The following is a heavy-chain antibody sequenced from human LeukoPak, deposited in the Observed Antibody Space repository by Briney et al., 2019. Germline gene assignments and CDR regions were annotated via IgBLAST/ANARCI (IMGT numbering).Heavy chain of an antibody. Sequence: GGSLRLSCAASGFTFNTYTMNWVRRAPGKGLEWVSSISSSSSNIYYADSVKGRFTISRDNAMNSVYLQMNSLRVEDTAVYYCARGYQRPDYWGQGTLITVSS. V-gene: IGHV3-21*01. CDR3: ARGYQRPDY. CDR2: ISSSSSNI. J-gene: IGHJ4*02. CDR1: GFTFNTYT. D-gene: IGHD2-2*01.